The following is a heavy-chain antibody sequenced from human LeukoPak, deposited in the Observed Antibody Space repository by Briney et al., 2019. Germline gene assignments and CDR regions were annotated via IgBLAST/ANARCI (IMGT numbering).Heavy chain of an antibody. J-gene: IGHJ4*02. CDR1: GFTFSSYA. V-gene: IGHV3-23*01. CDR3: AKARPEQWLASYYFDY. CDR2: ISGSGGST. Sequence: GGSLRLSCAASGFTFSSYAMSWVRQATGKGLEWVSAISGSGGSTYYADSVKGRFTISRDNSKNTLYLQMNGLRAEDTAVYYCAKARPEQWLASYYFDYWGQGTLVTVSS. D-gene: IGHD6-19*01.